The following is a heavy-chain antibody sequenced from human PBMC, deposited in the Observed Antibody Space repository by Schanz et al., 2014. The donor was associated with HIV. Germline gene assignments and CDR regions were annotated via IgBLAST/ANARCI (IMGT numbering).Heavy chain of an antibody. Sequence: VQLVESGGGLVQPGRSLRLSCAASGFTFDDYAMHWVRQTPGRGLEWVAVISYDGSNKYYADSVKGRFTISRDNSKNTLYLQMNTLRAEDTAVYYCAKRRDSGYAYFDYWGQGTLVTVSS. V-gene: IGHV3-30*18. CDR1: GFTFDDYA. CDR3: AKRRDSGYAYFDY. CDR2: ISYDGSNK. J-gene: IGHJ4*02. D-gene: IGHD1-1*01.